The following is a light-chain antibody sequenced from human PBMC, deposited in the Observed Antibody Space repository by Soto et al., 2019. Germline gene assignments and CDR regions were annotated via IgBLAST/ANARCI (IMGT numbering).Light chain of an antibody. CDR3: HQRQSWPRT. J-gene: IGKJ1*01. V-gene: IGKV3-11*01. Sequence: EVVLSQSPATLSSFPGDRFTLSCRASQYINTRLAWYQHRPGQAPRLLIYQTSIRAAGIPARFSASGSGTDFTLTISDVQPEDFALYYCHQRQSWPRTFGQGTKVDNK. CDR2: QTS. CDR1: QYINTR.